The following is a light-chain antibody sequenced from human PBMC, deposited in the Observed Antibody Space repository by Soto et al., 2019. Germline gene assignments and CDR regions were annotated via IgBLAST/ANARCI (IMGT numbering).Light chain of an antibody. CDR2: KAS. CDR3: PQYSSYGIT. J-gene: IGKJ5*01. CDR1: QTISSW. Sequence: DIQMTQSPSTLSASVGDRVTITCRTSQTISSWLAWYQQKPGKAPNVLIYKASSLESGVPSRFSGSGSGTEFTLTISSLHPDDAATYYCPQYSSYGITFGQGTRLEIK. V-gene: IGKV1-5*03.